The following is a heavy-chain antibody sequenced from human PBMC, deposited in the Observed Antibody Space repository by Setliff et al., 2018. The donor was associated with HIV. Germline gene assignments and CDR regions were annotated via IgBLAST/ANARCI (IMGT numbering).Heavy chain of an antibody. CDR1: GYSFTGYW. D-gene: IGHD3-10*01. V-gene: IGHV1-2*06. J-gene: IGHJ5*02. CDR3: AKDSDFGGTTNGFDP. Sequence: ASVKVSCKASGYSFTGYWMHWVRQAPGQGLEWMGRINPHSGVTNYAQKFQGRVTMTRDTSIATAYMDLSRLTSDDTAVYYCAKDSDFGGTTNGFDPWGQGTLVTVSS. CDR2: INPHSGVT.